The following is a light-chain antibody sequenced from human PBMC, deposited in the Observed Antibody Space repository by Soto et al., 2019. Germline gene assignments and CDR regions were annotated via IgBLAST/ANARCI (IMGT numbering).Light chain of an antibody. CDR1: QSVSSY. J-gene: IGKJ3*01. CDR3: QQRSTWPRIT. Sequence: EVVLTQSPATLSLSPGERATLSCRASQSVSSYLAWYQQKPGQAPRLLIYDTSTRATGIPDRFSGGGSGTDFVLIINSLEPEDFAVYYCQQRSTWPRITFGPGTKVDIK. CDR2: DTS. V-gene: IGKV3-11*01.